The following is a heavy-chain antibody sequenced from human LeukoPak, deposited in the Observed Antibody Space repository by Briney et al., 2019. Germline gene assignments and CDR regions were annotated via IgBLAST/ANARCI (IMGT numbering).Heavy chain of an antibody. Sequence: ASVKVSCKASGYTFTSYAMNWVRQAPGQGLEWMGWISTNTGNPTYAQGFTGRFVFSLDTSVSTAYLQISSLKAEDTAVYYCARDFSLGYCSGGSCYWSLFDYWGQGTLVTVSS. CDR1: GYTFTSYA. CDR3: ARDFSLGYCSGGSCYWSLFDY. CDR2: ISTNTGNP. J-gene: IGHJ4*02. V-gene: IGHV7-4-1*02. D-gene: IGHD2-15*01.